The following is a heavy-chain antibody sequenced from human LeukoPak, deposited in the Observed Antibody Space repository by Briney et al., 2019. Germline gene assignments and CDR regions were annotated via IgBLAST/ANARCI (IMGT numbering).Heavy chain of an antibody. CDR2: IYTSGST. Sequence: PSETLSLTCTVSGGSISSYYWSWIRQPAGKGLEWIGRIYTSGSTNYNPSLKSRVTMSVDTSKNQFSLKLSSVTAADTAVYYCAGEKRVPILGSLYYFDYWGQGTLVTVSS. CDR3: AGEKRVPILGSLYYFDY. J-gene: IGHJ4*02. CDR1: GGSISSYY. D-gene: IGHD3-16*01. V-gene: IGHV4-4*07.